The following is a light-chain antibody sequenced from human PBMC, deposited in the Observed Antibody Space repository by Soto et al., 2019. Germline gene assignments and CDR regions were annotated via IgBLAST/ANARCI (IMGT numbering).Light chain of an antibody. Sequence: ALTQSPGTLSSSPGERATLSCRASQAVSSNYLAWYQQKPGQAPRLLISGASGRATGVPDRSSGSGSGTDFTLTISSLEPEDSAVYYCQQRHMWPITFGQGTRLEIK. V-gene: IGKV3D-20*02. CDR1: QAVSSNY. CDR3: QQRHMWPIT. J-gene: IGKJ5*01. CDR2: GAS.